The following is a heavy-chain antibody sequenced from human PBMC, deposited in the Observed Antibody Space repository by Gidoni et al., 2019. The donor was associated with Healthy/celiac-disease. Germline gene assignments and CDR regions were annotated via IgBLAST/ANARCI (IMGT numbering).Heavy chain of an antibody. Sequence: QVQLVQSGAEVKKPGASVKVSCKASGYTLTSYAMHWVRQAPGQRLEWMGWINAGNGNTKYAQKCQGRVTITRDTSASTAYMELSSLRSEDTAVYYCARGITMIVVVLDYWGQGTLVTVSS. D-gene: IGHD3-22*01. V-gene: IGHV1-3*01. CDR3: ARGITMIVVVLDY. CDR2: INAGNGNT. J-gene: IGHJ4*02. CDR1: GYTLTSYA.